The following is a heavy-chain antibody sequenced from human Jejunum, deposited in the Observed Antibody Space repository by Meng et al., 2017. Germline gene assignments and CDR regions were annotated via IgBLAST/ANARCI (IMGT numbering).Heavy chain of an antibody. V-gene: IGHV1-18*01. CDR2: ISADNGNA. Sequence: QFQLVQFGAEGKKAGASLKVSCKASGYTFTNYGINWVRQAPGQGLEWMAWISADNGNAKYAQNLQDRVTLTTETSTTTAYMELRNLRSDDTAVYYCTRGGMTSETTFFLHWGQGTLVTVSS. D-gene: IGHD3-3*02. CDR1: GYTFTNYG. CDR3: TRGGMTSETTFFLH. J-gene: IGHJ4*02.